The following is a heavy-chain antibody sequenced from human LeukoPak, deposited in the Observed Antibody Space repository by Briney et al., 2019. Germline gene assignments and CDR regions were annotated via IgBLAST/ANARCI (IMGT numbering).Heavy chain of an antibody. J-gene: IGHJ4*02. CDR2: INSDGTYT. Sequence: QAGGSLRLSCTASGFTFSSHWMHWVRHGPGKGMVWVSRINSDGTYTSYADSVKGRFTISRDNARNTLFLQMSSLRAEDTAVYYCVKLGQAGTYFFDYWAQGTLVTVSS. V-gene: IGHV3-74*01. CDR3: VKLGQAGTYFFDY. D-gene: IGHD6-13*01. CDR1: GFTFSSHW.